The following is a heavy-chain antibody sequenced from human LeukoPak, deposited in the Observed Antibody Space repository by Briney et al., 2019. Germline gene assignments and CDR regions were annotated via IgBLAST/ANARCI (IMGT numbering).Heavy chain of an antibody. J-gene: IGHJ4*02. CDR2: IYYSGST. CDR3: SRRRPRPDIFDY. V-gene: IGHV4-39*01. Sequence: SETLSLTCTVSGASISSSSYYWGWLRQPPGKGLEWIGSIYYSGSTYYNPSLKSRVTISVDTSKNQFSLKLISVTAADTAVYYCSRRRPRPDIFDYWGQGTLVTVSS. D-gene: IGHD6-6*01. CDR1: GASISSSSYY.